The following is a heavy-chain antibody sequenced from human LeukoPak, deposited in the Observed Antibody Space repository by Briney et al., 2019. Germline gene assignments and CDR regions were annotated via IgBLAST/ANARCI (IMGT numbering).Heavy chain of an antibody. CDR2: IIPIFGTA. D-gene: IGHD3-10*01. Sequence: SVKVSFKASGGTFSNYAISWVRQAPGQGLEWMGGIIPIFGTASYAQKFQGRVTITADESTSTAYMELSSLRSEDTAVYYCARDLGDSFDYWGQGTLVTVSS. CDR3: ARDLGDSFDY. J-gene: IGHJ4*02. CDR1: GGTFSNYA. V-gene: IGHV1-69*13.